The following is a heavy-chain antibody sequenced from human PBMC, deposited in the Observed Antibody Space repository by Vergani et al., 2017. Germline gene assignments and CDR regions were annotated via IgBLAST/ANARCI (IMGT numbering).Heavy chain of an antibody. J-gene: IGHJ4*02. V-gene: IGHV1-2*02. CDR1: GYTFTGYY. CDR2: INPNSGGT. Sequence: QVQLVQSGAEVKKPGASVKVSCKASGYTFTGYYMHWVRQAPGQGLEWMGWINPNSGGTNYAQKFQGRVTMTRDTSISTAYMELSRLRSDDTAVYYCARVLSLSIAAAGNNVDYWGQGTLVTVSS. D-gene: IGHD6-13*01. CDR3: ARVLSLSIAAAGNNVDY.